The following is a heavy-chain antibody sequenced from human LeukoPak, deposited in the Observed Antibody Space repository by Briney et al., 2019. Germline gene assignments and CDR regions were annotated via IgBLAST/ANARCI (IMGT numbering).Heavy chain of an antibody. CDR3: ARFVPAAINWFDP. CDR1: GGSISSYY. CDR2: IYYSGST. V-gene: IGHV4-59*01. J-gene: IGHJ5*02. D-gene: IGHD2-2*02. Sequence: SETLSLTCTVSGGSISSYYWSWIRQPPGKGLEWIGYIYYSGSTNYNHSLKSRVTISVDTSKNQFSLKLSSVTAADTAVYYCARFVPAAINWFDPWGQGTLVTVSS.